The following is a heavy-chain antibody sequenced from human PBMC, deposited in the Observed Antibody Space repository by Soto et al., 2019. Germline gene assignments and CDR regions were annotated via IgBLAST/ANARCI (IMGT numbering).Heavy chain of an antibody. J-gene: IGHJ4*02. V-gene: IGHV4-30-2*01. CDR1: GGSISSGGYS. CDR2: IYHSGST. Sequence: SETQSLTCAVSGGSISSGGYSWCWIRQPPGKGLEWIGYIYHSGSTYYNPSLKSRVTISVDRSKNQFSLKLSSVTAADTAVYYCARGSPVTTDYWGQGTLVTVSS. CDR3: ARGSPVTTDY. D-gene: IGHD4-17*01.